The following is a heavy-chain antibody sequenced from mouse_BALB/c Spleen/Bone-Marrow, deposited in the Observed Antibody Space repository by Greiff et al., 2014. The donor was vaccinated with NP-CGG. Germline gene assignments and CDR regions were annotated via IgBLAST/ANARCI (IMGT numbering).Heavy chain of an antibody. CDR1: GYTFTDYY. V-gene: IGHV1-19*01. CDR2: VNPYNGGT. J-gene: IGHJ2*01. CDR3: ARSYSNLYYFDY. D-gene: IGHD2-5*01. Sequence: VQLQQPGPELVKPGASVKMSCKASGYTFTDYYMDWVKQSHGESFEWIGRVNPYNGGTSYNQKFKGKATLTVDKSSSTAYVELNSLTSEDSAVYYCARSYSNLYYFDYWGQGTTLTVSS.